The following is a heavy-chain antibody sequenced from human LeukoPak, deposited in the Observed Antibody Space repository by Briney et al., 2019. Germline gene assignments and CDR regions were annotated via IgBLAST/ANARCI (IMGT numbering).Heavy chain of an antibody. J-gene: IGHJ4*02. CDR2: IYYSGST. D-gene: IGHD5-24*01. Sequence: KPSETLSLTCTVSGGSISSYYWNWIRQPPGKGLEWIGYIYYSGSTSYNPSLKSRVTISVDTSKNQFSLKLSSVTAADTAVYYCARVLKGDGYNYDYWGQGTLVTVSS. V-gene: IGHV4-59*01. CDR1: GGSISSYY. CDR3: ARVLKGDGYNYDY.